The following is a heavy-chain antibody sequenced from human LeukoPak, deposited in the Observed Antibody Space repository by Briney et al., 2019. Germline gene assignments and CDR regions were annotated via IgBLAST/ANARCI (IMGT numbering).Heavy chain of an antibody. D-gene: IGHD1-14*01. V-gene: IGHV4-4*07. CDR2: IYTSGST. Sequence: KPSETLSLTCTVSGGSISSYYWSWIRQPAGKGLGWIGRIYTSGSTNYNPSLKSRVTMSVDTSKNQFSLKLSSVTAADTAVYYCARVFRPDDAFDIWGQGTMVTVSS. CDR3: ARVFRPDDAFDI. CDR1: GGSISSYY. J-gene: IGHJ3*02.